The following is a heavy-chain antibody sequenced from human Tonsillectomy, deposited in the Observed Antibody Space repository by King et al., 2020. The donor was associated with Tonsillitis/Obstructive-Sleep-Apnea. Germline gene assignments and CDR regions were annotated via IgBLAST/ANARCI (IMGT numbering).Heavy chain of an antibody. V-gene: IGHV3-30*04. CDR2: ISFDGSNK. CDR1: GFTFSSYS. J-gene: IGHJ5*02. CDR3: ERDKCGGSCSDA. Sequence: QVQLVESGGGVVQPGRSLRLSCAASGFTFSSYSMHWVRQAPGKGLEWVALISFDGSNKYYAHSVKGRFTISRDNSKNRLYLQMNSLRPEDTAVYYCERDKCGGSCSDAWGQGALGTLSA. D-gene: IGHD2-15*01.